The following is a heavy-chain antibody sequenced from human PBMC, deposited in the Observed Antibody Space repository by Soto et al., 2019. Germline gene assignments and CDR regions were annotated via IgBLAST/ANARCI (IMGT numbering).Heavy chain of an antibody. V-gene: IGHV3-9*02. J-gene: IGHJ1*01. CDR1: GFPSDDYA. D-gene: IGHD6-13*01. CDR3: VKDESINWYSGHFRH. CDR2: INWNSGSI. Sequence: EVQLVESGGGLVQPGRSLRLSCAASGFPSDDYAMHWVRQVPGKGLEWVSGINWNSGSIGYENSVKGRFAISRDNAKNSLHLQMNSLSAEDTAFYYCVKDESINWYSGHFRHWGQGTLVTVSS.